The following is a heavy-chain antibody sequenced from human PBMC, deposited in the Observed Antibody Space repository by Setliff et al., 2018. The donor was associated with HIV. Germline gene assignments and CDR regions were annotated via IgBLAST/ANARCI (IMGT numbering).Heavy chain of an antibody. V-gene: IGHV4-4*02. CDR3: ARGVVGATYDVFDI. D-gene: IGHD1-26*01. Sequence: LSLTCAVSGGSISSSDWWSWVRQPPGKGLEWIGEIYHSGSTNYNSSLKSRVTISVDKSKNQFSLKLSSVTAADTAVYYCARGVVGATYDVFDIWAQGTMVTVSS. CDR2: IYHSGST. CDR1: GGSISSSDW. J-gene: IGHJ3*02.